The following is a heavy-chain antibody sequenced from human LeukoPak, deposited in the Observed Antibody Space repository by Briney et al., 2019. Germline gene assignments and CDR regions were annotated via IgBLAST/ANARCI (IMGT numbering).Heavy chain of an antibody. CDR2: IWYDGSNK. V-gene: IGHV3-33*01. CDR1: GFTFSSYG. Sequence: PGRSLRLSCAASGFTFSSYGMHWVRQAPGKGLEWVAVIWYDGSNKYYADSVKGRFTISRDNSKNTLYLQMNSLRAEDTAVYYCARPAYGSKDRDDYWGQGTLVSVSS. J-gene: IGHJ4*02. CDR3: ARPAYGSKDRDDY. D-gene: IGHD2-15*01.